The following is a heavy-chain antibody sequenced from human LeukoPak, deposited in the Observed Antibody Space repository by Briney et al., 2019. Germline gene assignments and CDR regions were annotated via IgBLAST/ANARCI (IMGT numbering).Heavy chain of an antibody. CDR2: IHPSGRL. CDR1: GASFSSGDQY. V-gene: IGHV4-31*03. Sequence: SETLSLTCPVSGASFSSGDQYWNWLRQSPGKGLEWIGSIHPSGRLYNNPSLESRVTISIDTSKNQFSQNLNSVAAAGTALYFCSRGLDSRKLGYWGQGTLVTVSS. J-gene: IGHJ4*02. CDR3: SRGLDSRKLGY. D-gene: IGHD3-22*01.